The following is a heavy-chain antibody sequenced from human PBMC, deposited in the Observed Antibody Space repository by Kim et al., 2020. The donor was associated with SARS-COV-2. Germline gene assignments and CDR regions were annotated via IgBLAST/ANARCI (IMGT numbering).Heavy chain of an antibody. CDR1: GFTFSSYT. J-gene: IGHJ4*02. Sequence: GGSLRLSCAASGFTFSSYTMSWVRQAPGKGLEWVSTIGTGGDTHYADSVKGRFTISRDNSKNTLYLQMNSLRAEDTAGYYCAKGAYCNGGSCYSHFDCWGQGTLVTVSS. CDR3: AKGAYCNGGSCYSHFDC. CDR2: IGTGGDT. V-gene: IGHV3-23*01. D-gene: IGHD2-15*01.